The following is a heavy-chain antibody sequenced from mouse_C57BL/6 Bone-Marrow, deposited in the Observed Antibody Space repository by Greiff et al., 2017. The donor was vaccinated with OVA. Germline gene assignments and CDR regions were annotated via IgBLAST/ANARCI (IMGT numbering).Heavy chain of an antibody. CDR2: IDPENGDT. CDR3: TTSPGTPLDY. Sequence: EVQLQESGAELVRPGASVKLSCTASGFNIKDDYMHWVKQRPEQGLEWIGWIDPENGDTEYASKFQGKATITADTSSNTAYLQLSSLTSEDTAVYYCTTSPGTPLDYWGQGTTLTVSS. CDR1: GFNIKDDY. D-gene: IGHD4-1*01. V-gene: IGHV14-4*01. J-gene: IGHJ2*01.